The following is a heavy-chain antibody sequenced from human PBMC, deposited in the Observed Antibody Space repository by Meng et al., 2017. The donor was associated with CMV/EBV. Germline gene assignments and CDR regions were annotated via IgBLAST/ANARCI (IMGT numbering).Heavy chain of an antibody. V-gene: IGHV1-8*03. CDR2: MNPNSGNT. CDR1: GYTFTSYD. J-gene: IGHJ3*02. CDR3: ARGPYYDFWGGYVDAFDI. D-gene: IGHD3-3*01. Sequence: ASVTLFCKASGYTFTSYDINWVRQATGQGLEWMGWMNPNSGNTGYAQKFKGRVTITRNTSISTAYMELSSLRSEDTAVYYCARGPYYDFWGGYVDAFDIWGQGTMVTVSS.